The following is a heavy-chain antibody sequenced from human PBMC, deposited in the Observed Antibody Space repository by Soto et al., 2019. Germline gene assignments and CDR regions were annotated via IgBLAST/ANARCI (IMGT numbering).Heavy chain of an antibody. Sequence: SVKVSCKASGYTFTGYYMHWVRQAPGQGLEWMGRIIPILGIANYAQKFQGRVTITADKSTSTAYMELSSLRSEDTAVYYCAREVGQQQLVHFDYWGQGTLVTVSS. CDR3: AREVGQQQLVHFDY. D-gene: IGHD6-13*01. V-gene: IGHV1-69*04. J-gene: IGHJ4*02. CDR2: IIPILGIA. CDR1: GYTFTGYY.